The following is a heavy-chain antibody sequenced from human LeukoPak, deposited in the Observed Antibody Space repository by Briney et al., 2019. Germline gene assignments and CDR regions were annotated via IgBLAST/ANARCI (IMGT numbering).Heavy chain of an antibody. V-gene: IGHV1-2*02. D-gene: IGHD3-10*01. CDR3: AREGPRITMVRGVIITGWFDP. CDR2: INPNSGGT. J-gene: IGHJ5*02. Sequence: ASVKVSCKASGYTFTSYYMHWVRQAPGQGLEWMGWINPNSGGTNFAQKFQGRVSMTRDTSISTAYMELSRLRSDDTAVYYCAREGPRITMVRGVIITGWFDPWGQGTLVTVSS. CDR1: GYTFTSYY.